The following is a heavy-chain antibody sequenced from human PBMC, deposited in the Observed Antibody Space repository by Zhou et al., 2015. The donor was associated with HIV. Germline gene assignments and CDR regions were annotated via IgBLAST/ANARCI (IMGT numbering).Heavy chain of an antibody. V-gene: IGHV1-46*01. D-gene: IGHD4-17*01. Sequence: QVQLVQSGAEVKKPGASVKVSCKASGYTFTSYYMHWVRQAPGQGLEWMGIINPSGGSTSYAQKFQGRVTMTRDTSTSTVYMELSSLRSEDTAVYYCAREEPSKRPYGVQTNWYFDLWGRGTLVTVSS. CDR1: GYTFTSYY. CDR3: AREEPSKRPYGVQTNWYFDL. CDR2: INPSGGST. J-gene: IGHJ2*01.